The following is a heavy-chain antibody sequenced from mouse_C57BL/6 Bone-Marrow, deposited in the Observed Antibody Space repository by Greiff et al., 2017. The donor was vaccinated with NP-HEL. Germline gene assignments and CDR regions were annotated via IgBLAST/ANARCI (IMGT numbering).Heavy chain of an antibody. V-gene: IGHV3-6*01. D-gene: IGHD1-1*01. CDR1: GYSIISGYY. CDR3: AREGGYYGSPFAY. CDR2: ISYDGSN. Sequence: ESGPGLVKPSQSLSLTCSVTGYSIISGYYWNWIRQFPGNKLEWMAYISYDGSNNYNPSLKNRISFTRDISKNQFFLKLTSVTTEDTATYYCAREGGYYGSPFAYWGQGTLVTVSA. J-gene: IGHJ3*01.